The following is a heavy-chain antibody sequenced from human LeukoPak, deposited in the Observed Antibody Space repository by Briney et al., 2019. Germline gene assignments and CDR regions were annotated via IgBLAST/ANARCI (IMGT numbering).Heavy chain of an antibody. D-gene: IGHD6-25*01. Sequence: PGGSLRLSCAASGFTFSRYDMHWVRQSTGKGLEWVSAIGTTGDTFYLGSVKGRFTISRENGKNSLYLQMNSLGVGDTAVYYCARSVPGGSGWMGSIEYWGQGTQVTVAS. CDR1: GFTFSRYD. J-gene: IGHJ4*02. V-gene: IGHV3-13*04. CDR3: ARSVPGGSGWMGSIEY. CDR2: IGTTGDT.